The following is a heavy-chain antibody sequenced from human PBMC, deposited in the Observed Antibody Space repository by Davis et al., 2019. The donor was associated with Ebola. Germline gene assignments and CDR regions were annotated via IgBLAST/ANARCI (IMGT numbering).Heavy chain of an antibody. D-gene: IGHD2/OR15-2a*01. CDR1: CFLFPNYV. CDR2: FGTGGDT. V-gene: IGHV3-23*01. J-gene: IGHJ3*02. CDR3: VKDSSNIWFDI. Sequence: ESLQISCYTSCFLFPNYVMSWVRQAPGKGLEWVSTFGTGGDTYYADSVKGRFAISRDNSRGTLYLQMTRLRFEDSAIYYCVKDSSNIWFDIWGQGTLVTGSS.